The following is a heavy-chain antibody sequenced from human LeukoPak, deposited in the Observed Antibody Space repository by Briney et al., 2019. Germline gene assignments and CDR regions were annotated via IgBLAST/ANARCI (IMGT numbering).Heavy chain of an antibody. Sequence: SVKVSCKASGGTFSSYAISWVRQAPGQGLEWMGGIIPIFGTANYAQKFQGRVTITADESTSTAYMELSSLRSEDTAVYYCAREATVTAGDYFFDYWGQGTLVTVSS. CDR2: IIPIFGTA. D-gene: IGHD4-17*01. J-gene: IGHJ4*02. CDR1: GGTFSSYA. V-gene: IGHV1-69*13. CDR3: AREATVTAGDYFFDY.